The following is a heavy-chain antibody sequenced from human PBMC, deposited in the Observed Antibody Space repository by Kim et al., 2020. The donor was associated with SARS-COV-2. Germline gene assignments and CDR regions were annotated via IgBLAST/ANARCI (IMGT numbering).Heavy chain of an antibody. Sequence: GGSLRLSCAASGFTFSSYGMHWVRQAPGKGLEWVAVISYDGSNKYYADSVKGRFTISRDNSKNTLYLQMNSLRAEDTAVYYCLLAVSHYWGQGTLVTVSS. J-gene: IGHJ4*02. D-gene: IGHD6-19*01. CDR3: LLAVSHY. CDR2: ISYDGSNK. CDR1: GFTFSSYG. V-gene: IGHV3-30*03.